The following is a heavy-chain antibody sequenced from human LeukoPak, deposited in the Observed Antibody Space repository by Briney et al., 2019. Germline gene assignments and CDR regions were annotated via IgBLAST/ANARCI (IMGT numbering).Heavy chain of an antibody. CDR1: GGSISSSNW. J-gene: IGHJ6*03. V-gene: IGHV4-4*02. CDR2: IYHSGST. D-gene: IGHD2-21*02. Sequence: PSETLSLTCAVSGGSISSSNWWSWVRQPPGKGLEWIGEIYHSGSTNYNPSLKSRVTISVDKSKNQFSLKLSSVTAADTAVYYCARASCGGDCPVLYYYYYYMDVWGKGTTVTVSS. CDR3: ARASCGGDCPVLYYYYYYMDV.